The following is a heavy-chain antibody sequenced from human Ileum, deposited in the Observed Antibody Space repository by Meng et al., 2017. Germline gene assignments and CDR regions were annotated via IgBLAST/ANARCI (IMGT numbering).Heavy chain of an antibody. Sequence: QVQLVQSGSDLKKPGASEKVSCKASGYPFTSYALNWVRQAPGQGLEWLGWNHTNTGNPTYAQGLTGRFVFSLDTSVSTAYLQISSLKAEDTAVYYCAREDHFWSGYFDYWGQGTLVTVSS. CDR1: GYPFTSYA. CDR3: AREDHFWSGYFDY. V-gene: IGHV7-4-1*02. D-gene: IGHD3-3*02. J-gene: IGHJ4*02. CDR2: NHTNTGNP.